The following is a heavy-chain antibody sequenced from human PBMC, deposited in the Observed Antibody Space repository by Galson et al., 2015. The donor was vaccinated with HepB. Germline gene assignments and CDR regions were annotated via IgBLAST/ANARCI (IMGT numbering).Heavy chain of an antibody. Sequence: TLSLTCALSADSFKGYFCTWFRQSPERGLEWIGEINLSGITNFNPSLGSRVSMSVDTSKNEVSLRMTSVTAADTAVYFCARGIDFWGQGTLVTVSS. CDR3: ARGIDF. V-gene: IGHV4-34*01. CDR1: ADSFKGYF. J-gene: IGHJ4*02. CDR2: INLSGIT.